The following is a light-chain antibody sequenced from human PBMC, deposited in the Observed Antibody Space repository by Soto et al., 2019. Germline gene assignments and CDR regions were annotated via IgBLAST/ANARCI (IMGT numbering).Light chain of an antibody. CDR2: DAS. J-gene: IGKJ1*01. V-gene: IGKV1-5*01. CDR3: QQYNSYPWT. CDR1: QSISSW. Sequence: IQRTQSPSTLSASVGDRVTLACRASQSISSWLAWYQQKPGKAPKLLSYDASSLESGVPSRFRGSGSGTEFTLTISSLQPDDFETYYCQQYNSYPWTFGQGTKVDIK.